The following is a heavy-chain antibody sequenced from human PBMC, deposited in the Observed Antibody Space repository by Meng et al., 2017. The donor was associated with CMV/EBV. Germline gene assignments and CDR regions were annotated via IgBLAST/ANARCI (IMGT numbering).Heavy chain of an antibody. Sequence: LSCAASGLTFSSYSMNWVRQAPGKGLEWVSSISSSSSYIYYADSVKGRFTISRDNAKNSLYLQMNSLRAEDTAVYYCARGFEQLAFYWGQGTLVTGSS. D-gene: IGHD6-6*01. CDR3: ARGFEQLAFY. CDR1: GLTFSSYS. CDR2: ISSSSSYI. V-gene: IGHV3-21*01. J-gene: IGHJ4*02.